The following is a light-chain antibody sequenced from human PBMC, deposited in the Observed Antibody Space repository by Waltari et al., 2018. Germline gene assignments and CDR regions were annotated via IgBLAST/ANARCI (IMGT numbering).Light chain of an antibody. CDR2: KAS. CDR3: QQYNGYWT. J-gene: IGKJ1*01. V-gene: IGKV1-5*03. CDR1: QSIRSW. Sequence: DIQMTQSPSTLSASVGDRVTIPCRASQSIRSWLAWYQQKPGTAPKLLIYKASTLESGVPSRFSGSGSGTEFTLTINSLQPDDFATYYCQQYNGYWTFGQGTKVEIK.